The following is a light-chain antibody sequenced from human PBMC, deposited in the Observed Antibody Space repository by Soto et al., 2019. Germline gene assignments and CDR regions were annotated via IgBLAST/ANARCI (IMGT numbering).Light chain of an antibody. J-gene: IGKJ4*01. V-gene: IGKV3-20*01. Sequence: EIVLTQSPGTLSLSPGERATLSCRASQSVASSYLAWYQQKPGQAPKLLVYGASSRATGIPDRFSGSGSGTDFTLTISRLEPEDYAFYYCQQYDRSVSFGGGTELEIK. CDR3: QQYDRSVS. CDR1: QSVASSY. CDR2: GAS.